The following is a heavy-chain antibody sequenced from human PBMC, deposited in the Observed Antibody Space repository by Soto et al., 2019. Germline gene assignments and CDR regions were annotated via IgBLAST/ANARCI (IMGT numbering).Heavy chain of an antibody. J-gene: IGHJ6*02. CDR3: AKGTFQLLSPYYYGMDV. CDR1: GFTFSSYG. CDR2: ISYDGSNK. D-gene: IGHD2-2*01. V-gene: IGHV3-30*18. Sequence: QVQLVESGGGVVQPGRSLRLSCAASGFTFSSYGMHWVRQAPGKGLEWVAVISYDGSNKYYADSVKGRFTISRDNSKNSLYLQMNSLRAEDTAVYYWAKGTFQLLSPYYYGMDVWGQGTTVTVSS.